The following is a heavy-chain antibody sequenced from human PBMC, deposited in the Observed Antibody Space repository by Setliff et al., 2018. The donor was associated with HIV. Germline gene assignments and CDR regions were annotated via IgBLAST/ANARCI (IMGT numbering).Heavy chain of an antibody. D-gene: IGHD6-19*01. J-gene: IGHJ6*03. Sequence: PSETLSLTCTVSGGSISSGSYFWTWIRQPAGKGLEWIGRVSSRGDTNYNPSLKSRVTMSVDTSKNQFSLKLTSVTAADTAVYYCARGGYSSGWSDMDVWGKGTTVTVSS. CDR2: VSSRGDT. CDR1: GGSISSGSYF. V-gene: IGHV4-61*02. CDR3: ARGGYSSGWSDMDV.